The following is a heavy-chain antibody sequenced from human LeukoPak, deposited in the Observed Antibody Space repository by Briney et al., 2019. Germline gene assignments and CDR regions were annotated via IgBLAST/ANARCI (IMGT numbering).Heavy chain of an antibody. J-gene: IGHJ4*02. D-gene: IGHD3-10*01. V-gene: IGHV3-21*01. CDR3: ARDRSLRLFDY. CDR2: ISSSSSYI. Sequence: GGSLRLSCAASGFTFSSYSMNWVRQAPGKGLEWVSSISSSSSYIYYADSVKGRFTISSDNAKNSLYLQMNSLRAEDTAVYYCARDRSLRLFDYWGQGTLVTVSS. CDR1: GFTFSSYS.